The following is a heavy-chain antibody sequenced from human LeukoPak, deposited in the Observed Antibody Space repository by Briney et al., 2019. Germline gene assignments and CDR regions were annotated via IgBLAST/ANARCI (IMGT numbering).Heavy chain of an antibody. CDR1: GSTFSSYA. D-gene: IGHD3-10*01. Sequence: GGSLRLSCAASGSTFSSYAMHWVRQAPGKGLEWVAVISYDGSNKYYADSVKGRFTISRDNSKNTLYLQMNSLRAEDTAVYYCARSPLRITMVRGLLDYWGQGTLVTVSS. J-gene: IGHJ4*02. CDR2: ISYDGSNK. CDR3: ARSPLRITMVRGLLDY. V-gene: IGHV3-30*04.